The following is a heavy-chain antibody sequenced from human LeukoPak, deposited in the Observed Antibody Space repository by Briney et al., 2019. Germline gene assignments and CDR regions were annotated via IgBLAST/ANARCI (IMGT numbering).Heavy chain of an antibody. CDR1: DGSISNYF. J-gene: IGHJ4*02. Sequence: PSETLSLTCTVSDGSISNYFWNWIRQPPGKGLEWIGYIYSSGNTDYNPALKSRVTMSMDTSRNQFSLKLRSVTAADTAIYYCARDEGIAAQFDYWGQGALVTVSS. CDR2: IYSSGNT. D-gene: IGHD6-6*01. V-gene: IGHV4-59*01. CDR3: ARDEGIAAQFDY.